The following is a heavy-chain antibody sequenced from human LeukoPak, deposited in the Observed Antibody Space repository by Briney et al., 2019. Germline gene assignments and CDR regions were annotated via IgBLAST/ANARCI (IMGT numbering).Heavy chain of an antibody. CDR2: IRYDGSNK. CDR3: STAKFDN. V-gene: IGHV3-30*02. Sequence: GGSLRLSCAASGFTFSSYAMHWVRQAPGEGLEWVAFIRYDGSNKFYADSVKGRFTISRDNSKNSLYLQMNSLRAEDTAVYYCSTAKFDNWGQGTLVTVSS. CDR1: GFTFSSYA. J-gene: IGHJ4*02.